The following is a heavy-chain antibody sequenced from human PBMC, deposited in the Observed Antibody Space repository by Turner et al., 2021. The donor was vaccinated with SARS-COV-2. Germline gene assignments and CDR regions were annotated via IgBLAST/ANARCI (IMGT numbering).Heavy chain of an antibody. J-gene: IGHJ4*02. CDR1: GYTLPEVS. Sequence: QVQLVQSGAAVKKPGASVKVCSKISGYTLPEVSRYGVRQAPGKGLEWMEGFDAEDGETIYAQNIQGRVTMTEDTSTDTGYMELSSLRSENTAVYFCASDSGSYPLDYWGQGTLVTVSS. D-gene: IGHD1-26*01. CDR2: FDAEDGET. CDR3: ASDSGSYPLDY. V-gene: IGHV1-24*01.